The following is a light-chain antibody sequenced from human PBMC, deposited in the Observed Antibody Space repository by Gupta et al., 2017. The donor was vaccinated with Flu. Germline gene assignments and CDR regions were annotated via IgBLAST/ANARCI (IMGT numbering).Light chain of an antibody. CDR1: SSNIGSNA. Sequence: QSVLTQPPSTSGTPGQRVNISCSGSSSNIGSNAVSWYRHLPGTTPKLLIYDNNQWPSGVPDRFSGSKSGTSASLAISGLRSEDEANYYCAAWDDILSGPIFGGGTKLTVL. CDR2: DNN. CDR3: AAWDDILSGPI. J-gene: IGLJ2*01. V-gene: IGLV1-47*01.